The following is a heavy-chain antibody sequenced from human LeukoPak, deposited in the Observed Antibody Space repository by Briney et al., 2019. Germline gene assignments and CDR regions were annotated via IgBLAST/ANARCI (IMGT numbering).Heavy chain of an antibody. V-gene: IGHV3-30*03. CDR2: ISYDGSNK. CDR1: GFTFSSYG. CDR3: ARDSPAGYSSSWYTPGY. D-gene: IGHD6-13*01. J-gene: IGHJ4*02. Sequence: GGSLRLSCAASGFTFSSYGMHWVRQAPGKGLEWVAVISYDGSNKYYADSVKGRFTISRDNAKNSLYLQMNSLRAEDTAVYYCARDSPAGYSSSWYTPGYWGQGTLVTVSS.